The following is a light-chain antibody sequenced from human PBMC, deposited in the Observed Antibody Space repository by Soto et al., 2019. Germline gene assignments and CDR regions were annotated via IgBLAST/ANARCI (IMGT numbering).Light chain of an antibody. J-gene: IGLJ7*01. V-gene: IGLV2-14*01. CDR2: EVS. Sequence: QSALTQPASVSRSPGQSITISCTGTSSDVGGYNYVSWYQQHPGKAPKLMIYEVSNRPSGVSNRFSGSKSGNTASLTISGLQAEDEAVYYCSSYTSSSTPVFGGGTQLTVL. CDR3: SSYTSSSTPV. CDR1: SSDVGGYNY.